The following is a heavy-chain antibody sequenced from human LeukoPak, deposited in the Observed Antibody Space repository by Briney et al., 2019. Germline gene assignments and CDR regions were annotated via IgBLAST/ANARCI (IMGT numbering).Heavy chain of an antibody. V-gene: IGHV5-51*01. J-gene: IGHJ3*02. CDR1: GYSFTSYW. Sequence: GESLKISCKGSGYSFTSYWIGWVRQMPGKGLEWMGIIYPGDSDTRYSPSFQGQVTISADKSISTAYLQWSSLKASDTAMYYCAGRGVDTAMGFGDDAFDIWGQGTMVTVSS. CDR2: IYPGDSDT. CDR3: AGRGVDTAMGFGDDAFDI. D-gene: IGHD5-18*01.